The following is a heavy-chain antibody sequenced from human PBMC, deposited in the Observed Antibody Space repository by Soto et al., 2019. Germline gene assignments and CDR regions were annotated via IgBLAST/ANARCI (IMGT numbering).Heavy chain of an antibody. CDR2: TGSGTGPG. D-gene: IGHD2-15*01. V-gene: IGHV1-69*06. J-gene: IGHJ4*02. CDR1: GGSLGTNP. CDR3: ARRDSGGFFRFFDS. Sequence: SVKVSFKASGGSLGTNPISWVLQAPGQALEWMGGTGSGTGPGNNAQKFQGRLTVTADKSTSTVYLELTNLSSEDTAVYYCARRDSGGFFRFFDSWGQGTLVTVSS.